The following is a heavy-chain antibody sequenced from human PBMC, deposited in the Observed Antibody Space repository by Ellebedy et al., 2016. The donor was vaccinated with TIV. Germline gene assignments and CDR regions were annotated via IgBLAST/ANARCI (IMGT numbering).Heavy chain of an antibody. D-gene: IGHD2-21*02. Sequence: GGSLRLXCAASGFPFSSYAMSWVRQAPGRRLEWVSAISGSGGSTHYVDSVRGRFTISRDNSKNTLYLQMTSLRAEDTAVYYCAKAPTAIFAHFYYYYYYMDVWGKGTTVTVSS. CDR3: AKAPTAIFAHFYYYYYYMDV. J-gene: IGHJ6*03. CDR2: ISGSGGST. CDR1: GFPFSSYA. V-gene: IGHV3-23*01.